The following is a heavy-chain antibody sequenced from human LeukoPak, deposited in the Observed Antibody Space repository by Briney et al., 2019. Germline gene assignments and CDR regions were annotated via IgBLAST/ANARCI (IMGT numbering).Heavy chain of an antibody. Sequence: GGSLRLSCTASGFTFGDYAMSWVRQAPGKGLEGGGFIRSKAYGGTTECAASVKGRFTISRDDSKSIAYLQMNRLKTEDTAVYYCTREWWGGNYWGQGTLVTVSS. CDR3: TREWWGGNY. V-gene: IGHV3-49*04. CDR1: GFTFGDYA. D-gene: IGHD2-15*01. CDR2: IRSKAYGGTT. J-gene: IGHJ4*02.